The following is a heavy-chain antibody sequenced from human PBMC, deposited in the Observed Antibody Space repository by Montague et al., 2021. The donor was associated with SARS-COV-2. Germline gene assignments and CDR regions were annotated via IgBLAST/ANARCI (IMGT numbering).Heavy chain of an antibody. Sequence: SLRLSCAASGFTFDDYAMHWVRQAPGKGLEWVSGISWNSDSIGYADSVKGRFTISRDNAKNSLYLQMNSLRAEDTALYYCAKMNYGNSTQDYWGQGTLVTVSS. J-gene: IGHJ4*02. CDR2: ISWNSDSI. D-gene: IGHD4-23*01. CDR1: GFTFDDYA. V-gene: IGHV3-9*01. CDR3: AKMNYGNSTQDY.